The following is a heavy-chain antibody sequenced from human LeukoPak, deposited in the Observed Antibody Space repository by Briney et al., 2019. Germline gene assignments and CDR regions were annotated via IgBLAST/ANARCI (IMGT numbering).Heavy chain of an antibody. CDR2: IESSAGRT. D-gene: IGHD4-17*01. V-gene: IGHV3-23*01. J-gene: IGHJ5*01. CDR1: GFTFGSYA. CDR3: AKGHGDNSVYDS. Sequence: PGGSLNLSCAAPGFTFGSYARNWFRQPPGKGLDWVSFIESSAGRTYYVDSVKGRFTISRDNSKDTLHLQMNSLRVEDTAVYYCAKGHGDNSVYDSWGQGTLVTVSS.